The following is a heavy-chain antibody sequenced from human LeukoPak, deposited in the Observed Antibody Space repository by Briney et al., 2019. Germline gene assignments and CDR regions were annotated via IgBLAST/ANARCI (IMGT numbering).Heavy chain of an antibody. J-gene: IGHJ4*02. CDR3: ARERSSSWPYYFDY. D-gene: IGHD6-13*01. Sequence: SETLSLTCAVYGGSFSGYYWSWIRQPPGKGLEWIGEINHSGSTYYNPSLKSRVTISVDTSKNQFSLKLSSVTAADTAVYYCARERSSSWPYYFDYWGQGTLVTVSS. V-gene: IGHV4-34*09. CDR1: GGSFSGYY. CDR2: INHSGST.